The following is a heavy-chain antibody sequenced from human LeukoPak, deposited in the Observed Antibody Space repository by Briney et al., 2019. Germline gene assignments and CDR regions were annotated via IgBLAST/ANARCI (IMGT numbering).Heavy chain of an antibody. Sequence: PSETLSXTCTVSGGSISSYYWSWVRQPPGKGLERMGYIYYSGGTNYNASLTSRGTISVEKSKNQFSLKLSSVTAADTAVYYCARDGSGWSKPFDYWGQGTLVTVSS. CDR2: IYYSGGT. CDR1: GGSISSYY. D-gene: IGHD6-19*01. J-gene: IGHJ4*02. V-gene: IGHV4-59*01. CDR3: ARDGSGWSKPFDY.